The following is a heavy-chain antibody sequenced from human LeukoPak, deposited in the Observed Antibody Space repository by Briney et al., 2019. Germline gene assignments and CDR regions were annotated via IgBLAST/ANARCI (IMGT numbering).Heavy chain of an antibody. CDR2: ISSDGGGT. J-gene: IGHJ4*02. CDR3: ARTIVGAAFDY. CDR1: GFTFSSYW. V-gene: IGHV3-74*01. D-gene: IGHD1-26*01. Sequence: GGSLRLSCAASGFTFSSYWMHWVRQTQGKGLVWLSRISSDGGGTNYADSVKGRFTISRDNAKNMLYLQMNGLRVEDTAEYYCARTIVGAAFDYWGQGTLVTVSS.